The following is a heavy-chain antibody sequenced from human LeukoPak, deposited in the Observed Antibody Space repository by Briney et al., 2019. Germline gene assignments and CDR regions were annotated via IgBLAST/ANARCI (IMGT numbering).Heavy chain of an antibody. CDR3: ARDEGYCNSTSCYRLFDP. CDR2: IYYSGST. J-gene: IGHJ5*02. V-gene: IGHV4-61*01. Sequence: SDTLSLTCAVSGGSVSSGSYYWSWIRQPPGKGMEWNGHIYYSGSTNYNPSLKSRVTISVDTSKNQFSLKLTSVTAADTAVYYCARDEGYCNSTSCYRLFDPWGQGTQVTVSS. D-gene: IGHD2-2*01. CDR1: GGSVSSGSYY.